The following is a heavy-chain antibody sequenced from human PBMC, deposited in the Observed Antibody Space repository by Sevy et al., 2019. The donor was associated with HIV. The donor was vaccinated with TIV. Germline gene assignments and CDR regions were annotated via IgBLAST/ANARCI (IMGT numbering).Heavy chain of an antibody. CDR2: IYYSGST. J-gene: IGHJ5*02. CDR1: GGSISSSSYY. Sequence: SETLSLTCTVSGGSISSSSYYWDWIRQPPGKGLEWIGSIYYSGSTYYNPSLKSRVTISVDTSKNQFSLKLSSVTAADTAVYYCASGIGYYYDSSGSHWFDPWGQGTLVTVSS. D-gene: IGHD3-22*01. V-gene: IGHV4-39*01. CDR3: ASGIGYYYDSSGSHWFDP.